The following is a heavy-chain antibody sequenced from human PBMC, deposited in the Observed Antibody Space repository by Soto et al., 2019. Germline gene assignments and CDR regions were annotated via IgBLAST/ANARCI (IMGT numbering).Heavy chain of an antibody. CDR1: GFTFSSYW. Sequence: EVQLVESGGGLVQPGGSLRLSCAASGFTFSSYWMHWVRQAPGKGLVWVSRINSDGSSTSYADSVKGRFTISRDNAKNTLYLQMNSLRAEDTAVYYCARDSFPLGFWSGYYYGMDVWGQGTTVSVSS. D-gene: IGHD3-3*01. CDR3: ARDSFPLGFWSGYYYGMDV. V-gene: IGHV3-74*01. CDR2: INSDGSST. J-gene: IGHJ6*02.